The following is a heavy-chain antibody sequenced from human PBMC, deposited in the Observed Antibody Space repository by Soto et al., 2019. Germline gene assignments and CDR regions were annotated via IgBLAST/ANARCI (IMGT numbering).Heavy chain of an antibody. Sequence: SVKLSCKASGATFSSYAIRWVRQAPGQGLEWMGGIIPIFGTANYAQKFQGRVTITADESTSTAYMELSSLRSEDRAVHYCARVEVGTYCGGDCPCLYYCSQG. CDR2: IIPIFGTA. CDR1: GATFSSYA. D-gene: IGHD2-21*02. CDR3: ARVEVGTYCGGDCPCLYY. V-gene: IGHV1-69*01. J-gene: IGHJ4*02.